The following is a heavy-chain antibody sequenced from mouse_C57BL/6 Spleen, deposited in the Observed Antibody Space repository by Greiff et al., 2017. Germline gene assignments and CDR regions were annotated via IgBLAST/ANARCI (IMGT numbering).Heavy chain of an antibody. J-gene: IGHJ4*01. D-gene: IGHD2-5*01. CDR2: INPSSGYT. V-gene: IGHV1-7*01. CDR3: ARDYSNFDYYAMDY. Sequence: QVQLQQSGAELAQPGASVKLSCKASGYTFTSYWMHWVKQRPGQGLEWIGYINPSSGYTKYNQKFQDKATLTADKSSSTAYMQLSSLTYEDSAVYYCARDYSNFDYYAMDYWGQGTSVTVSS. CDR1: GYTFTSYW.